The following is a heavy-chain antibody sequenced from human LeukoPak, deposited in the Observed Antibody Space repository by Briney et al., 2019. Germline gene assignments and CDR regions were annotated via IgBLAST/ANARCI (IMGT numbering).Heavy chain of an antibody. Sequence: GGSLRLSCAASGFTFSSYSMNWVRQAPGKGLEWVSYISSAGSSIYYADSVKGRFTISRDNAKNSLFLQMNSLRAEDTAVYYCARLPAYCSSTSCYYDYWGQGTLVTVSS. CDR3: ARLPAYCSSTSCYYDY. J-gene: IGHJ4*02. CDR2: ISSAGSSI. D-gene: IGHD2-2*01. CDR1: GFTFSSYS. V-gene: IGHV3-48*04.